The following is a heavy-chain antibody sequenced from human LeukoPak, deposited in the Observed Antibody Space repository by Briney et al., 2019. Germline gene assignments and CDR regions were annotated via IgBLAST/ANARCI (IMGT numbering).Heavy chain of an antibody. Sequence: SETLSLTCAVYGGSFSGYHWSWIRQPPGKGLEWIGEINHSGSTNYNPSLKSRVTISVDTSKNQFSLKLSSVTAADTAVYYCARRTSYYYYGMDVWGQGTTVTVSS. CDR1: GGSFSGYH. V-gene: IGHV4-34*01. J-gene: IGHJ6*02. CDR2: INHSGST. CDR3: ARRTSYYYYGMDV.